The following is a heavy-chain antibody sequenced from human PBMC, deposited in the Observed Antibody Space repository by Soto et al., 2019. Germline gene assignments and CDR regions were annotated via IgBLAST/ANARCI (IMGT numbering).Heavy chain of an antibody. CDR3: ARDRWLRYEFDY. V-gene: IGHV4-59*01. J-gene: IGHJ4*02. CDR1: GGSISSYY. D-gene: IGHD5-12*01. CDR2: IYYSGST. Sequence: SETLSLTCTVSGGSISSYYWSWIRQPPGKGLEWIGYIYYSGSTNYNPSLKSRVTISVDTSKNQFSLKLSSVTAADTAVYYCARDRWLRYEFDYWGQGTLVTVSS.